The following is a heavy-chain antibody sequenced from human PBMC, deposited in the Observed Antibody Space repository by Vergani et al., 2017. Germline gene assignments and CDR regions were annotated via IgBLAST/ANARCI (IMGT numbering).Heavy chain of an antibody. CDR1: GFTFSGSA. Sequence: EVQLVESGGGLVQPGGSLKLSCAASGFTFSGSAMHWVRQASGKGLEWVGRIRSKANSYATAYAASVKGRFTISRDDSKNTAYLQMNSLKTEDTAVYYCTRPALGSRRDYWGQGTLVTVSS. CDR2: IRSKANSYAT. V-gene: IGHV3-73*02. D-gene: IGHD3-10*01. CDR3: TRPALGSRRDY. J-gene: IGHJ4*02.